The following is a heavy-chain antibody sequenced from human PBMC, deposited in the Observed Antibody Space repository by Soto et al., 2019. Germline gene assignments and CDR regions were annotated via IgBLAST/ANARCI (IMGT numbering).Heavy chain of an antibody. CDR1: GFTFSSYA. J-gene: IGHJ4*02. CDR2: ISGSGDST. V-gene: IGHV3-23*01. Sequence: EVQLFESGGGLVQPGGSLRLSCAASGFTFSSYAMGWARQTPGKALEWVSSISGSGDSTYYAGSVRGRFTISRDIAKNTVFLQMNSLRAEDTALLYCAKGTGGSAYTSFDSWGRGTLVTVSS. CDR3: AKGTGGSAYTSFDS. D-gene: IGHD1-1*01.